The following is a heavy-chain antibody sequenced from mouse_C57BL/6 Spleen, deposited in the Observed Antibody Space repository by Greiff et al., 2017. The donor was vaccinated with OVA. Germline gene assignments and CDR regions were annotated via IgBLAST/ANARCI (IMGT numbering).Heavy chain of an antibody. Sequence: EVHLVESGEGLVKPGGSLKLSCAASGFTFSSYAMSWVRQTPEKRLEWVAYISSGGDYIYYADTVKGRFTISRDNARNTLYLQMSSLKSEDTSMYYCTRERTGSTYYFDYWGQGTTLTVSS. J-gene: IGHJ2*01. CDR3: TRERTGSTYYFDY. D-gene: IGHD1-1*01. CDR2: ISSGGDYI. V-gene: IGHV5-9-1*02. CDR1: GFTFSSYA.